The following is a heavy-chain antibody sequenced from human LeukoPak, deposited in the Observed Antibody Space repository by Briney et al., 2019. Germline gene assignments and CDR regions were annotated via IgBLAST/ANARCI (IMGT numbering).Heavy chain of an antibody. CDR3: ARRGSTDERYCTTTTCSTFRH. CDR2: INHSGST. V-gene: IGHV4-34*01. CDR1: GGSFSGYY. J-gene: IGHJ4*02. Sequence: SETLSLTCAVYGGSFSGYYWSWIRQPPGKGLEWIGEINHSGSTKYNASLKSRVTISVDTSKNQFSLKVKSVTAADTAVYYCARRGSTDERYCTTTTCSTFRHWGQGTLVTVSS. D-gene: IGHD2-2*01.